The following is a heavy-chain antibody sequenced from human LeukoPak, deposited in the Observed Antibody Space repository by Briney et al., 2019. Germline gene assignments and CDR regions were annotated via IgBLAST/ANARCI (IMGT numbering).Heavy chain of an antibody. Sequence: SVMVSCKASGGTFSSYAISWVRQAPGQGLEWMGRIIPILGIANYAQKFQGRVTITADKSTSTAYMELSSLRSEDTAVYYCARGDWFDPWGQGTLVTVSS. CDR2: IIPILGIA. J-gene: IGHJ5*02. D-gene: IGHD3-16*01. CDR3: ARGDWFDP. CDR1: GGTFSSYA. V-gene: IGHV1-69*04.